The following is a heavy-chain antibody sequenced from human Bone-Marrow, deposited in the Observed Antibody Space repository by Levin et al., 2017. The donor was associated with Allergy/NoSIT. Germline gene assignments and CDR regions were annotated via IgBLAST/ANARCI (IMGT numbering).Heavy chain of an antibody. CDR1: GDSLSSFY. D-gene: IGHD3-10*01. CDR2: IDTYGST. CDR3: ARRGSGSGTYYNRYFDL. J-gene: IGHJ2*01. Sequence: SETLSLTCTVSGDSLSSFYWNWIRQPPGKGLEWIGYIDTYGSTNYNPSLKSRVTISLDTSKNQFSLKLSSVTAADTAVYYCARRGSGSGTYYNRYFDLWGRGTLVTVSS. V-gene: IGHV4-4*08.